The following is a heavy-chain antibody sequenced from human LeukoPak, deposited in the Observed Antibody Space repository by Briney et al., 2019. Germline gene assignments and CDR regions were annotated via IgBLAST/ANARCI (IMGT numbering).Heavy chain of an antibody. V-gene: IGHV3-30*03. J-gene: IGHJ4*02. CDR3: ARVPSDIVVVEPATPDF. CDR2: ISYDGSNK. Sequence: GGSPRLSCAASGFTFSSYGMHWVRQAPGKGLEWVAVISYDGSNKYYADSVKGRFTISRDNAKNSLYLQMNSLRAEDTAVYYCARVPSDIVVVEPATPDFWGQGTLVTVSS. D-gene: IGHD2-15*01. CDR1: GFTFSSYG.